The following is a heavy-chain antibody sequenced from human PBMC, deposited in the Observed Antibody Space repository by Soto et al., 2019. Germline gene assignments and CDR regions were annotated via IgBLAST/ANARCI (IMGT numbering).Heavy chain of an antibody. Sequence: DVQLVESGGGLVKPGGSVRLSCAASGFIFSSHNMNWVREAPGKGLEGVSGITGSSSYIFYADSVKGRFTISRDNAKNTVYLPVNSLRAEDTGVYYCARLVASETGYGMDVWGQGTTVTVAS. CDR3: ARLVASETGYGMDV. J-gene: IGHJ6*02. V-gene: IGHV3-21*06. CDR2: ITGSSSYI. CDR1: GFIFSSHN. D-gene: IGHD3-9*01.